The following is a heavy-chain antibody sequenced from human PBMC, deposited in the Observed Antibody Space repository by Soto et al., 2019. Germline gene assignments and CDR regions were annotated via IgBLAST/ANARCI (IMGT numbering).Heavy chain of an antibody. V-gene: IGHV3-7*01. CDR2: IKQDGSEK. J-gene: IGHJ3*02. CDR1: GFTFSSYW. CDR3: AREDSSRWFDAFDI. D-gene: IGHD6-19*01. Sequence: PGGSLRLSCAASGFTFSSYWMSWVRQAPGKGLEWVANIKQDGSEKYYVDSVKGRFTISRDNAKNSLYLQMNSLRAEDTAVYCCAREDSSRWFDAFDIWGQGTMVTVSS.